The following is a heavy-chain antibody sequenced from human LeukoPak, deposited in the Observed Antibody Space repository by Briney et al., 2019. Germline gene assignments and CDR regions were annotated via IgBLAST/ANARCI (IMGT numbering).Heavy chain of an antibody. Sequence: SVKVSCKASGGTFSSYAISWVRQAPGQGLEWKGGIIPIFGTANYAQKFQGRVTITTDESTSTAYMELSSLRSEDTAVYYCARSLGTTTYYFDYWGQGTLVTVSS. V-gene: IGHV1-69*05. J-gene: IGHJ4*02. CDR3: ARSLGTTTYYFDY. D-gene: IGHD1-7*01. CDR2: IIPIFGTA. CDR1: GGTFSSYA.